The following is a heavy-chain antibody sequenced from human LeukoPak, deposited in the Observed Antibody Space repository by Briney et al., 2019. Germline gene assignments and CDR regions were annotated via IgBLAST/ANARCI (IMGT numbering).Heavy chain of an antibody. CDR3: LTILETTIDAFDI. V-gene: IGHV3-74*01. CDR2: ISPDDKST. CDR1: GFTFSQNW. D-gene: IGHD1-26*01. J-gene: IGHJ3*02. Sequence: GGSLRLSCAASGFTFSQNWLHWVRHAPGKGLVWVSRISPDDKSTSYADSVKGRFTISKDDAKKPLYLQMNSLRAEDTAVYYCLTILETTIDAFDIWGQGTMVTVSS.